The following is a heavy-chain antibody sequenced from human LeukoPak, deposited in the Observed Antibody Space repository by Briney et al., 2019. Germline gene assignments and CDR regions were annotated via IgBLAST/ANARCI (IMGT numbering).Heavy chain of an antibody. Sequence: ASVTVSCTASGYTFTFYYMHWVRQAPGQGLEWMGWINPNSGGTNYAQKFQGRVTMTRDTSISTAYMELSSLRSDDTAVYYCAPTAGHEYGDYLYYFDYWGQGTLVTVSS. J-gene: IGHJ4*02. D-gene: IGHD4-17*01. V-gene: IGHV1-2*02. CDR1: GYTFTFYY. CDR2: INPNSGGT. CDR3: APTAGHEYGDYLYYFDY.